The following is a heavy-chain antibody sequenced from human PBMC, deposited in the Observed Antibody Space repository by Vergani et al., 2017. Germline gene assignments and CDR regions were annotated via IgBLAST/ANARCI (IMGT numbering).Heavy chain of an antibody. V-gene: IGHV3-66*01. CDR2: IYSGGST. CDR3: ARDSPLAAAGTGAFDP. J-gene: IGHJ5*02. CDR1: GFTVSSNY. D-gene: IGHD6-13*01. Sequence: EVQLVESGGGLVQPGGSLRLSCAASGFTVSSNYMSWVRQAPGKGLEWVSVIYSGGSTYYADSVKGRFTISRDNSKNTLYLQMNSLRAEDTAVYYCARDSPLAAAGTGAFDPWGQGTLVTVSS.